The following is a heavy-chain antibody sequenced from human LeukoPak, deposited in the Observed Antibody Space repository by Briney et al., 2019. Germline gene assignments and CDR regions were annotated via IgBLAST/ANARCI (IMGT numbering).Heavy chain of an antibody. CDR1: GFTFSKYW. D-gene: IGHD3-16*01. Sequence: GGSLRLSCAASGFTFSKYWMNWVRQAPGKGLEWVANINQDGSEKHYVDSVKGRFTISRDNAKNSLYLQMNSLRVEDTAVYYCAREKGQITFGGVEDYWGQGTLVTVSS. CDR2: INQDGSEK. J-gene: IGHJ4*02. V-gene: IGHV3-7*01. CDR3: AREKGQITFGGVEDY.